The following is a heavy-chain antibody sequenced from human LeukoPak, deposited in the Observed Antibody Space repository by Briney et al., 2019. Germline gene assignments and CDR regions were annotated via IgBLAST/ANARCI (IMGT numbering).Heavy chain of an antibody. D-gene: IGHD6-13*01. J-gene: IGHJ4*02. V-gene: IGHV4-59*01. CDR3: ASGPYPAAGTDHQFDY. CDR1: GASISSYY. Sequence: PSETLSLTCNVSGASISSYYWSWIRQPPGKGLEWIGYIYYSGSTHYNPSLESRVTISTDTSENQFSLKLSSVTAADTAVYYCASGPYPAAGTDHQFDYWGQGTLVTVSS. CDR2: IYYSGST.